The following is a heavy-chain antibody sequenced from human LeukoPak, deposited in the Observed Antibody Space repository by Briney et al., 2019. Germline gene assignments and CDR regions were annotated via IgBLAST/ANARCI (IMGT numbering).Heavy chain of an antibody. D-gene: IGHD3-10*01. Sequence: PGRSLRLSCAASGFTFDDYAMHWVRQAPGKGLEWVSGISWNSGSIGYADSVKGRFTISRDNAKNSLYLQMNSLRAEDTAVYYCARAGIITMVRGVFELSQTYYYYYYMDVWGKGTTVTISS. CDR3: ARAGIITMVRGVFELSQTYYYYYYMDV. V-gene: IGHV3-9*01. CDR2: ISWNSGSI. CDR1: GFTFDDYA. J-gene: IGHJ6*03.